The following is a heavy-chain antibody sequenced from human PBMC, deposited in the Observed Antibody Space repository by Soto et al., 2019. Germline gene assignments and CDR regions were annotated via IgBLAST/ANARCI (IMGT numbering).Heavy chain of an antibody. V-gene: IGHV3-33*01. CDR3: ARDETYVSDSSGYRRLEH. CDR1: GFTFLSYG. Sequence: GVSLRLACAASGFTFLSYGMHWVRQAPGKGLEWVAVIWYDGSNKYYADSVKGRFTISRDNSKNTLYLQMNSLRAEDTAVYYCARDETYVSDSSGYRRLEHWGPKPRVTV. CDR2: IWYDGSNK. D-gene: IGHD3-22*01. J-gene: IGHJ4*02.